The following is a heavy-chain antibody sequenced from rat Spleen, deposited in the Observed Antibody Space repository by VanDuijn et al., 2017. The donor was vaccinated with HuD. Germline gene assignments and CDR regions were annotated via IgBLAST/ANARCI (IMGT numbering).Heavy chain of an antibody. CDR2: IWSGGDT. J-gene: IGHJ2*01. Sequence: QVHLKESGPGLVQSSQTLSLTCTVSGFSLTNFGISWVRQPPGKGLEWIGAIWSGGDTDYNSALKSRLSISRDTSKSQVLLKMNSLQTEDTAMYFCARSANYYYDGSYYYVHFDYWGQGVMVTVSS. CDR1: GFSLTNFG. CDR3: ARSANYYYDGSYYYVHFDY. V-gene: IGHV2-16*01. D-gene: IGHD1-12*02.